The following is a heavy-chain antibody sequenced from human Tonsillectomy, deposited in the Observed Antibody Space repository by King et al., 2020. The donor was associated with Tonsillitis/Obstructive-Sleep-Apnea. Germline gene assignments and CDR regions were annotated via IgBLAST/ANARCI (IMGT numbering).Heavy chain of an antibody. CDR1: GFTFSTYT. J-gene: IGHJ3*02. Sequence: VQLVESGGGVVQPGRSLRLSCAASGFTFSTYTMHWVRQAPGKGLEWMAVISYDGTNKYYADSVKGRFTISRDNSKNTLSLQMNSLRAEDTAVYYCARKSGSYLDPFAIWGQATMVTVSS. D-gene: IGHD1-26*01. CDR2: ISYDGTNK. V-gene: IGHV3-30*04. CDR3: ARKSGSYLDPFAI.